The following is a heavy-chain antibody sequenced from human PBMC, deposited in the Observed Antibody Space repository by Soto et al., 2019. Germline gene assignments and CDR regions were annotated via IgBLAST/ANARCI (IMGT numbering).Heavy chain of an antibody. CDR1: GGTFSSYS. D-gene: IGHD1-26*01. V-gene: IGHV1-69*01. CDR2: IIPIFGTA. CDR3: ARDGGRHSGGIDY. Sequence: QVQLVQSGAEVKKPGSSVKVSCKASGGTFSSYSINWVGQAPGQGLEWMGEIIPIFGTANYAQKFQGRVTITADESTSTAYMELRRLRAEDTAVYYCARDGGRHSGGIDYWGEGTLVTVSS. J-gene: IGHJ4*02.